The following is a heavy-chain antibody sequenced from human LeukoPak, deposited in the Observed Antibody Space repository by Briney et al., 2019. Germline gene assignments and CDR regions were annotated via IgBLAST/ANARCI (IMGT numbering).Heavy chain of an antibody. Sequence: SETLSLTCAVYGGSFSGYYWSWIRQPPGKGLEWSGEINHSGSTNYNPSLKSRVTISVDTSKNQFSLNLSSVTAADTAVYYCERGVATISLLGVMTAYFFDYWGQGTLVTVSS. CDR3: ERGVATISLLGVMTAYFFDY. CDR1: GGSFSGYY. J-gene: IGHJ4*02. D-gene: IGHD5-12*01. V-gene: IGHV4-34*01. CDR2: INHSGST.